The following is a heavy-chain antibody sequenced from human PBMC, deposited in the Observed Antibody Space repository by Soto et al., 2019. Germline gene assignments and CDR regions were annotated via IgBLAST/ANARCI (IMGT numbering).Heavy chain of an antibody. CDR1: GFTFSSYS. D-gene: IGHD2-8*01. V-gene: IGHV3-23*01. J-gene: IGHJ5*02. Sequence: GGSLRLSCAASGFTFSSYSMNWVRQAPGKGLEWVSAISGSGGSTYYADSVKGRFTISRDNSKNTLYLQMNSLRAEDTAVYYCAKDVIDSILYSSNWFDPWGQGTLVTVSS. CDR3: AKDVIDSILYSSNWFDP. CDR2: ISGSGGST.